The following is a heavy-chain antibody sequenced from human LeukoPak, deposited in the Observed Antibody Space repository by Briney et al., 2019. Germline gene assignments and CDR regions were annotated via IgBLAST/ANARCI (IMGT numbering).Heavy chain of an antibody. Sequence: GASVKVSCKASGYTFTSYDINWVRQATGQGLEWMGWMNPNSGNTGYAQKFQGRVTMTRNTSISTAYMELSSLRSEDTAVYYCARGTHCSSTSCYIGSGFYYYYGMDVWGQGTTVTVSS. CDR3: ARGTHCSSTSCYIGSGFYYYYGMDV. CDR2: MNPNSGNT. D-gene: IGHD2-2*02. CDR1: GYTFTSYD. J-gene: IGHJ6*02. V-gene: IGHV1-8*01.